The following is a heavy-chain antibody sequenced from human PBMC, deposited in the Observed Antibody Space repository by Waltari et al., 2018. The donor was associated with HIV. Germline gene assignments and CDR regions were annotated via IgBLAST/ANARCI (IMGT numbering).Heavy chain of an antibody. CDR1: GNTLTGSY. CDR2: INPNSGCT. D-gene: IGHD3-3*01. J-gene: IGHJ4*02. CDR3: ARGLGIFGVVSPYDY. V-gene: IGHV1-2*02. Sequence: QVQLVQSGAEVKKPGPSVKVYCKASGNTLTGSYLHWVGQATGQGLEWMGWINPNSGCTNYAQKFQGRGTMTRDTSISTAYMELSRLRSDDTAVYYCARGLGIFGVVSPYDYWGQGTLVTVSS.